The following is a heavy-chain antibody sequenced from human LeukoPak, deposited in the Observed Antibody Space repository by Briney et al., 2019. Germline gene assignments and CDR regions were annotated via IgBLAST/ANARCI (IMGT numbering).Heavy chain of an antibody. CDR1: GGSISSSSYY. J-gene: IGHJ4*02. CDR2: IYYDGST. D-gene: IGHD4-17*01. Sequence: PSETLSLTCTVSGGSISSSSYYWGWIRQPPGTGLEWIGSIYYDGSTYYNPSLRSRVTISGDTSKKQFSLKVSSVTAADTAVYYCARTPSLTYGDYYFDYWGQGTLVTVSS. V-gene: IGHV4-39*07. CDR3: ARTPSLTYGDYYFDY.